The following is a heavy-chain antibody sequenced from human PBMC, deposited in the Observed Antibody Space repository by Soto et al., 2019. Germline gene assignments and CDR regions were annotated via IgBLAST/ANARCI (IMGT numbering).Heavy chain of an antibody. CDR1: GFSLSTSGVG. CDR3: AHSAGITIFGVVTAFDY. Sequence: QITLKESGPTLVKPTQTLTLTCTFSGFSLSTSGVGVGWIRQPPGKALEWLALIYWDDDKRHSPSLKRRLTITKDTSKNQVVLTMTNMDPVDTATYYCAHSAGITIFGVVTAFDYWGQGTLVTVSS. D-gene: IGHD3-3*01. V-gene: IGHV2-5*02. CDR2: IYWDDDK. J-gene: IGHJ4*02.